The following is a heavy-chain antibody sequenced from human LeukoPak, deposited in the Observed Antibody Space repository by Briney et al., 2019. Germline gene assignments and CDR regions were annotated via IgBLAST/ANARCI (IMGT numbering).Heavy chain of an antibody. D-gene: IGHD4-17*01. V-gene: IGHV1-69*04. Sequence: SVKVSCKASGGTFSSYAINWMRHAPGQGQEWMGMIIPILGIANYAQKFQGRVTITADQSTITAYMELSSLRSEDTAVYYCARDRVAVTLSYFDYWGQGTLVTVPS. CDR1: GGTFSSYA. CDR2: IIPILGIA. CDR3: ARDRVAVTLSYFDY. J-gene: IGHJ4*02.